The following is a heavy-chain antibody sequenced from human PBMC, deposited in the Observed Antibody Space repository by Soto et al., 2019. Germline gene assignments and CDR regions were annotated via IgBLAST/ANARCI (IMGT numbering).Heavy chain of an antibody. CDR3: ARRKASSRYFYGMDV. V-gene: IGHV4-34*02. Sequence: QVALQQWGAGLLKPSQTLSLTCGVHGGSFNDYFWTWIRQPPGKGLEWIGEVHHTGTSYYNPSLPSRLTLSVDTSKNQISLNLTSVTAADAALYYCARRKASSRYFYGMDVWGQGTTVVVS. J-gene: IGHJ6*02. CDR2: VHHTGTS. CDR1: GGSFNDYF. D-gene: IGHD6-13*01.